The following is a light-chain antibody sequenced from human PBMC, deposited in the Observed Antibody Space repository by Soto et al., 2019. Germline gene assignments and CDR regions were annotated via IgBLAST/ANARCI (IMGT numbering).Light chain of an antibody. CDR1: QSVSSN. V-gene: IGKV3-15*01. CDR3: QQYNNWPRT. J-gene: IGKJ2*01. Sequence: EIVMTQSPATLSVSPGERATLSCRASQSVSSNLAWYQQKPGQAPRLLIYGASTRATGIPARFSGSGSGTEFTLTISSLQSEAFAVYYCQQYNNWPRTFGQGIKLEFK. CDR2: GAS.